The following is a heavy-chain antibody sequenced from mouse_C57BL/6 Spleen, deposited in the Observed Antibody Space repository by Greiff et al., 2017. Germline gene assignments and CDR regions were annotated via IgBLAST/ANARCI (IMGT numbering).Heavy chain of an antibody. Sequence: QVQLQQPGAELVKPGASVKLSCKASGYTFTSYWMHWVKQRPGQGLEWIGMIHPHSGSTNYNEKFKSKATLTVDKSSSTAYMQLSSLTSEDSAVYYCASYYYGSSSYYFDYWGQGTTLTVSS. D-gene: IGHD1-1*01. J-gene: IGHJ2*01. V-gene: IGHV1-64*01. CDR2: IHPHSGST. CDR1: GYTFTSYW. CDR3: ASYYYGSSSYYFDY.